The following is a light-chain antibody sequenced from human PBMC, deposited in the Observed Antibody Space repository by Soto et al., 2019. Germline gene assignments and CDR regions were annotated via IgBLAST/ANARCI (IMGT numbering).Light chain of an antibody. Sequence: EIVLTQSPGTLSLSPGERDTLSCRASQSVSNNYLAWYQQKPGQAPRLLIYDASHRATGIPVRFSGSGSESDFTLTISSLEPEDFAVYYCQHRSYPITFGQGTRLDIK. CDR1: QSVSNNY. V-gene: IGKV3-11*01. J-gene: IGKJ5*01. CDR3: QHRSYPIT. CDR2: DAS.